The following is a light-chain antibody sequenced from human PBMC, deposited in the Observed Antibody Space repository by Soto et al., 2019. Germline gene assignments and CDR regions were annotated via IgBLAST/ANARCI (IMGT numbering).Light chain of an antibody. CDR2: DNN. V-gene: IGLV1-51*01. Sequence: QSVLTQPPSVSAAPGQKVTISCSGSSSNIGNNFVSWYQQFPGAAPKFLIYDNNKRPSGIPDRFSGSKSGTSATLGITGLQTGDEADYYCATWDSSLSAVVFGGGTKLTVL. CDR3: ATWDSSLSAVV. CDR1: SSNIGNNF. J-gene: IGLJ2*01.